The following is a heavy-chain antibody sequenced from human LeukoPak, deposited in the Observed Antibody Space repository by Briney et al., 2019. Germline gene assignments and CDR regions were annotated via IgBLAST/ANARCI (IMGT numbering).Heavy chain of an antibody. V-gene: IGHV1-46*01. D-gene: IGHD6-6*01. CDR1: GYTFPSYF. CDR3: ARTAARRFDY. Sequence: ASVKVSCKASGYTFPSYFMHWVRQAPGQGLEWMGIINPTGGSTTYAQKFQGRVTMTRDASTSTVYMELSSLRSDDTAVYYCARTAARRFDYWGQGTLVTVSS. CDR2: INPTGGST. J-gene: IGHJ4*02.